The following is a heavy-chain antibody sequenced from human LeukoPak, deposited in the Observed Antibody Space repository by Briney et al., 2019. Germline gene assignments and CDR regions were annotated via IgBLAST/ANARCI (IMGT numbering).Heavy chain of an antibody. CDR3: ARDLLAYYNSSGYYGAFDI. J-gene: IGHJ3*02. V-gene: IGHV3-21*01. Sequence: PGGSLRLSCAASGFTFSSYSMNWVPQAPGKGLEWVSSISSSSSYIYYADSVKGRFTISRDNAKNSLYLQMNSLRAEDTTVYYCARDLLAYYNSSGYYGAFDIWGQGTMVTVSS. CDR2: ISSSSSYI. D-gene: IGHD3-22*01. CDR1: GFTFSSYS.